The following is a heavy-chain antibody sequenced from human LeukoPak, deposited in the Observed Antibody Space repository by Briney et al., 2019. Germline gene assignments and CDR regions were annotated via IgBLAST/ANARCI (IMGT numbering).Heavy chain of an antibody. CDR1: GLSFNIFV. Sequence: GGSLRLSCAAPGLSFNIFVMGWVRQAPGKGLEWVSAISGSGDSTYYADSVKGRFTISRDNSKNTLYLQMNSLRAEDTAVYYCAKGGYCSGGTCRYYYYGMDVWGQGTTVTVSS. D-gene: IGHD2-15*01. CDR3: AKGGYCSGGTCRYYYYGMDV. CDR2: ISGSGDST. J-gene: IGHJ6*02. V-gene: IGHV3-23*01.